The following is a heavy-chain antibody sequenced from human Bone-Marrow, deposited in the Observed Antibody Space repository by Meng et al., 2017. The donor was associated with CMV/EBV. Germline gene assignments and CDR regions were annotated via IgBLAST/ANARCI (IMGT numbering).Heavy chain of an antibody. CDR2: IYYSGST. CDR1: ISSGDYY. CDR3: AREAYYYDSSGYYGYFDY. Sequence: ISSGDYYWSGIRQPPGKGLEWIGYIYYSGSTYYNPSLKSRVTISVDTSKNQFSLKLSSVTAADTAVYYCAREAYYYDSSGYYGYFDYWGQGTLVTVSS. D-gene: IGHD3-22*01. J-gene: IGHJ4*02. V-gene: IGHV4-30-4*01.